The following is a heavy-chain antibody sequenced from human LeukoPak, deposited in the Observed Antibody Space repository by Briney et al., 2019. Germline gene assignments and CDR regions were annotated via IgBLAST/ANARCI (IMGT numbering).Heavy chain of an antibody. J-gene: IGHJ4*02. D-gene: IGHD3-9*01. CDR2: ICAYNGNT. V-gene: IGHV1-18*01. Sequence: ASVNVSCKASGYTFPSYGISWVRQAPGQALEWMGWICAYNGNTNFAQKLQGRVTMTTDTSTSTAYMDLRSLRSDDTAVYYCARDQAATNTQVRFCLDWGQGTLVTVSS. CDR1: GYTFPSYG. CDR3: ARDQAATNTQVRFCLD.